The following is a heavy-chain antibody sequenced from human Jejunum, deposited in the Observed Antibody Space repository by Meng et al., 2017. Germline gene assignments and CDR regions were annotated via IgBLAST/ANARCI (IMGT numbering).Heavy chain of an antibody. CDR2: ISGYGGTT. Sequence: GGSLRLSCAASGFTFSSYAMSWVRQGPGKGLEWVSTISGYGGTTYYADSVKGRFTISRDNSKNTLYLQMNSLRAEDTALYYCAEDYCPSGSYSWFDPWGQGTLVTVSS. CDR3: AEDYCPSGSYSWFDP. CDR1: GFTFSSYA. D-gene: IGHD3-10*01. J-gene: IGHJ5*02. V-gene: IGHV3-23*01.